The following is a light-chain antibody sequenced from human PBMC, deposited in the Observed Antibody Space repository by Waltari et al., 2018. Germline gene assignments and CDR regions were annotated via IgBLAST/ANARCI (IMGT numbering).Light chain of an antibody. Sequence: DVVMTQFPLSLPVTPGEPASTSCRSSRSLLHSNGYNYLDWYLQKPGQSPQLLIYLGSNRASGVPDRFSGSGSGTDFTLKISRVEAEDVGVYYCMQALQTPLTFGGGTKVEIK. CDR3: MQALQTPLT. V-gene: IGKV2-28*01. CDR2: LGS. CDR1: RSLLHSNGYNY. J-gene: IGKJ4*01.